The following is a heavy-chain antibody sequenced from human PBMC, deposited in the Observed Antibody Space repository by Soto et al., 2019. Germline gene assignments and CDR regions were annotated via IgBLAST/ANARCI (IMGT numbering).Heavy chain of an antibody. CDR1: GFTFSSYG. CDR3: ARAIAARSWYYYGMDV. Sequence: GGSLRLSCAASGFTFSSYGMHWVRQAPGKGLEWVAVIWYDGSNKYYADSVKGRFTISRDNSKNTLYLQMNSLRAEDTAVYYCARAIAARSWYYYGMDVWGQGTTVTVSS. D-gene: IGHD6-6*01. V-gene: IGHV3-33*01. CDR2: IWYDGSNK. J-gene: IGHJ6*02.